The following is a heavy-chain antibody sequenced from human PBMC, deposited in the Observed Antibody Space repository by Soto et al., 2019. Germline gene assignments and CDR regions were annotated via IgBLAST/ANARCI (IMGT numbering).Heavy chain of an antibody. D-gene: IGHD6-25*01. J-gene: IGHJ5*02. CDR2: IYYSGST. CDR3: ARDQLSSGLYVWFDP. V-gene: IGHV4-59*01. Sequence: PSETLYITCTVFGGSISIYYWSWIRQPPGKELQYIGYIYYSGSTNYNPSLRSRVTISVDTSKNQFSLILSSVTSADTAVYYCARDQLSSGLYVWFDPWGHGTLVTVS. CDR1: GGSISIYY.